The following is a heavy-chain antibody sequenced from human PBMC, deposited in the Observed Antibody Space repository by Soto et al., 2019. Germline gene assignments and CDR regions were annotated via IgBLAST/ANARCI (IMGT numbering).Heavy chain of an antibody. CDR3: ARERASCSSTSCFNHWFDP. Sequence: SETLSLTCTVSGGSISRGDYYWSWIRQPPGKGLEWIGYIYYSGSTYYNPSLKSRVTMSVDTSKNQFSLKLSSVTAADTAVYYCARERASCSSTSCFNHWFDPWGQGTLVTVSS. CDR2: IYYSGST. V-gene: IGHV4-30-4*01. CDR1: GGSISRGDYY. J-gene: IGHJ5*02. D-gene: IGHD2-2*01.